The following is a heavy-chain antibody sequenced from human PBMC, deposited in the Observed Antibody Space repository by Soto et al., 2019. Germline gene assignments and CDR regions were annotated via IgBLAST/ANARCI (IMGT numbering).Heavy chain of an antibody. V-gene: IGHV3-33*01. D-gene: IGHD6-13*01. CDR1: GFTFSSYG. J-gene: IGHJ4*02. Sequence: QVQLVESGGGVVQPGRSLRLSCAASGFTFSSYGMHWVRQAPGKGLEWMAVIWYDGSNKYYADSVKGRFTISRDNSNSTLYLQMRSLRAEDTAVYYCARDSYVAAAGQFDYWGQGTLVTVSS. CDR2: IWYDGSNK. CDR3: ARDSYVAAAGQFDY.